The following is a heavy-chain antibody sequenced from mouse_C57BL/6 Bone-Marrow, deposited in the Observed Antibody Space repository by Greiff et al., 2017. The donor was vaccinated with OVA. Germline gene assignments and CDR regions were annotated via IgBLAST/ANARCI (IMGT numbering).Heavy chain of an antibody. D-gene: IGHD4-1*01. CDR1: GFTFSDFY. CDR3: ARDNWDWYFDV. V-gene: IGHV7-1*01. Sequence: DVKLVESGGGLVQSGRSLRLSCATSGFTFSDFYMEWVRQAPGKGLEWIAASRNKANDYTTEYSAFVKGRFIVSRDTSQSILYLQMNALRAEDTAIYYCARDNWDWYFDVWGTGTTVTVSS. CDR2: SRNKANDYTT. J-gene: IGHJ1*03.